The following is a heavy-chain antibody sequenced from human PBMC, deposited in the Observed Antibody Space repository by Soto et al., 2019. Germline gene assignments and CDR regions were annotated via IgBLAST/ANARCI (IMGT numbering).Heavy chain of an antibody. V-gene: IGHV3-73*01. J-gene: IGHJ4*02. CDR2: IRTKSNHYAT. CDR3: TRLHFIVEPGINY. Sequence: GGSLRLSCAASVLSFSDSGIHWVRQASGKGLEWVGRIRTKSNHYATAYAASVKGRFTISRDDSRNTAYLQMNSLETEDTAVYYCTRLHFIVEPGINYWGQGTLVTVSS. CDR1: VLSFSDSG. D-gene: IGHD6-13*01.